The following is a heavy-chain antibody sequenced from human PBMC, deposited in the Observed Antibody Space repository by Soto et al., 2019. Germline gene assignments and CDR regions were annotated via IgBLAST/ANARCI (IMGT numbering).Heavy chain of an antibody. CDR3: ARDSSHTGGESFEYSGSFFY. Sequence: QVQLVQSGAEVKKPGSSVKVSCKASGGTFSSYAISWVRQAPGQGLEWMGGIIPIFGTANYAQKFQGRVTITADESTSTAYMELSSLRSEDTAVYYCARDSSHTGGESFEYSGSFFYWGQGTLVTVSS. CDR2: IIPIFGTA. V-gene: IGHV1-69*01. D-gene: IGHD6-6*01. CDR1: GGTFSSYA. J-gene: IGHJ4*02.